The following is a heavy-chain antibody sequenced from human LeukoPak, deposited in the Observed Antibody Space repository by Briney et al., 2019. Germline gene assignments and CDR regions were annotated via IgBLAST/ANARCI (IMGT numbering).Heavy chain of an antibody. V-gene: IGHV1-2*02. J-gene: IGHJ4*02. Sequence: GASVKVSCTPSGYTFTGYYLHWVRQAPGQGLEWMGWINPNTGATIYAEKFQGRVTMTRDTSIDTAYMEMRSLRSDDTAVYYCARDRVGSGWPRPWYFESWGQGTLITVSS. CDR2: INPNTGAT. CDR1: GYTFTGYY. D-gene: IGHD6-19*01. CDR3: ARDRVGSGWPRPWYFES.